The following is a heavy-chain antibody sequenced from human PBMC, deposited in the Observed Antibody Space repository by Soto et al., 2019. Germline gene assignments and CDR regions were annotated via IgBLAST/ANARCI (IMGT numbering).Heavy chain of an antibody. J-gene: IGHJ6*02. V-gene: IGHV1-58*01. Sequence: SVKVSCKASGFTFTSSAVQWVRQARGQRLEWIGWIVVGSGNTNYAQKFQERVTITRDMSTSTAYMELSSLRSEDTAVYYCAADGAARYYYGMDVWGQGTTVTVSS. D-gene: IGHD3-16*01. CDR2: IVVGSGNT. CDR3: AADGAARYYYGMDV. CDR1: GFTFTSSA.